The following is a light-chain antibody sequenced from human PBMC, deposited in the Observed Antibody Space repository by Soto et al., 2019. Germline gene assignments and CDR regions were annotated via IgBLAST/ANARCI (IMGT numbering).Light chain of an antibody. CDR3: QRYGSSPTLFA. CDR1: QSISSSF. J-gene: IGKJ3*01. Sequence: IVLTQSPXTLXLSPGERATLSCKASQSISSSFLAWYQQKPGQAPRLLLYGASTRATGIPDRFSGSGSGTDFTLTISRLEPEDSAVYYCQRYGSSPTLFAFGPGTKVEIK. V-gene: IGKV3-20*01. CDR2: GAS.